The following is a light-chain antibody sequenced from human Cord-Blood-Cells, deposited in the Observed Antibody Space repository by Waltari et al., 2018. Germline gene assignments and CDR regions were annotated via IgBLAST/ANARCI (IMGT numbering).Light chain of an antibody. J-gene: IGKJ4*01. Sequence: EIVLTQSPATLSLSPGERATLSCRASQSVSSYLAWYQQKPGQAPRLLIYDASNRATVIPSRFSGSVSGTDFTLTISSLEPEDFAVYYCQQRSNWPPLTFGGGTKVEIK. CDR3: QQRSNWPPLT. CDR2: DAS. V-gene: IGKV3-11*01. CDR1: QSVSSY.